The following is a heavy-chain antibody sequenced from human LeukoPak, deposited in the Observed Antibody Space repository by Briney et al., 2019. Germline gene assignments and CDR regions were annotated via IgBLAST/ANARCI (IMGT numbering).Heavy chain of an antibody. V-gene: IGHV6-1*01. CDR1: GDSVSSNSAS. Sequence: SQTLSLTCAISGDSVSSNSASWNWIRQSPSGGLEWLGRTYSRSKWFNDYAVSVKSRITINPDTSKNQFSLHLTSVTPDDTAVYYCARGTGSLDYWGQGTLVTVSS. D-gene: IGHD1-26*01. CDR2: TYSRSKWFN. CDR3: ARGTGSLDY. J-gene: IGHJ4*02.